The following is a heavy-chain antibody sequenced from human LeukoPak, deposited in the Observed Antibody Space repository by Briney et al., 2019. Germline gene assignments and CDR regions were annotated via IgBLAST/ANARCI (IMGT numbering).Heavy chain of an antibody. Sequence: PSQTLSLTCTVSGGSINSGSYYWSWIRQPAGKGLEWIGRIYTSGSTNYNPSLKSRVTISVDTSKNQFSLKLSSVTAADTAVYYCASHRRDGYSTFDYWGQGTLVTVSS. V-gene: IGHV4-61*02. CDR2: IYTSGST. J-gene: IGHJ4*02. CDR1: GGSINSGSYY. CDR3: ASHRRDGYSTFDY. D-gene: IGHD5-24*01.